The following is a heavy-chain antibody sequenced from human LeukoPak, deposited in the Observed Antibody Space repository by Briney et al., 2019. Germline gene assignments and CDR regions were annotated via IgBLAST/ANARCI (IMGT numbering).Heavy chain of an antibody. CDR2: ISGSGGST. V-gene: IGHV3-23*01. D-gene: IGHD1-26*01. CDR3: AKLEGATSPPFDY. J-gene: IGHJ4*02. CDR1: GFTFSSDA. Sequence: GGSLRLSCAASGFTFSSDAMSCVRQAPGKGLECGSAISGSGGSTYYADSVKVRFTIYRENSKNTLYLHMNSLRAEATAVFFCAKLEGATSPPFDYWGQGNLVTVSS.